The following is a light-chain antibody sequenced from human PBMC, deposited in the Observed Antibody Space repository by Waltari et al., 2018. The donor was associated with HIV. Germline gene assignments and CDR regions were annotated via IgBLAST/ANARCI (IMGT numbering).Light chain of an antibody. V-gene: IGKV1-5*03. J-gene: IGKJ1*01. Sequence: DIQVTQSPSSLSASVGDRVVISCRASQNIDRALAWYQQKPGKAPTLLIFKASTLHSGVPSRFSGSGSGTDFTLTIVSLQPDDFATYYCQQYNSSEGTFGQGTRVDVK. CDR1: QNIDRA. CDR2: KAS. CDR3: QQYNSSEGT.